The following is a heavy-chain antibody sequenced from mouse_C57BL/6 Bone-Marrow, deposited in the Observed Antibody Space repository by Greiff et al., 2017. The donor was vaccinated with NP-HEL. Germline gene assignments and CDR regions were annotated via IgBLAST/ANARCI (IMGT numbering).Heavy chain of an antibody. CDR2: IYPRSGHT. V-gene: IGHV1-81*01. J-gene: IGHJ1*03. D-gene: IGHD1-1*01. CDR1: GYTFTRYG. Sequence: VKLQESGAELARPGASVKLSCKASGYTFTRYGISWVKQRTGQGLEWIGEIYPRSGHTYYNEKFKGKATLTAYKSSSTAYMELRSLTSEDSAVYFCARVIYYYGSSLFDVWGTGTTVTVSS. CDR3: ARVIYYYGSSLFDV.